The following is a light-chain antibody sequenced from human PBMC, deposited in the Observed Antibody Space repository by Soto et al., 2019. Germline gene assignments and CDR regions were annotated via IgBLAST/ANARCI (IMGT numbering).Light chain of an antibody. CDR2: DVS. CDR3: RSYTSSSTPRDV. CDR1: SSDVGGYNY. J-gene: IGLJ1*01. V-gene: IGLV2-14*01. Sequence: QSVLTQPASVSGSPGQSITISCTGTSSDVGGYNYVSWYQQHPGKAPKLMIYDVSNRPSGVSNRFSGSKSGNTASLTSSGLQAEDEDDYYCRSYTSSSTPRDVFGTGTKLTVL.